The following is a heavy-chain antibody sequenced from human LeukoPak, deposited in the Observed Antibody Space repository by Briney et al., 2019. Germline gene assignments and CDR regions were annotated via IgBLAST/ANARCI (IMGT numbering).Heavy chain of an antibody. J-gene: IGHJ4*02. Sequence: ASVKVSCKASGYTFTSYGISWVRQAPGQGLEWIGWISVYNGNTIYAQKLQGRVTTTTDTSTSTAYMELRSLQSDDTAVYYCARAVSFSGSAVTGGAHWGQGTLVTVSS. D-gene: IGHD6-19*01. CDR2: ISVYNGNT. CDR3: ARAVSFSGSAVTGGAH. CDR1: GYTFTSYG. V-gene: IGHV1-18*01.